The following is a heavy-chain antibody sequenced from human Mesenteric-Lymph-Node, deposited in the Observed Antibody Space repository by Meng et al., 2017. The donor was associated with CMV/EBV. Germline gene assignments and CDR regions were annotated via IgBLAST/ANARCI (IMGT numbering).Heavy chain of an antibody. Sequence: GGSLKISCAASGFTFSSYYMNWIRQAPGKGLEWVSYISSSGSTIYYADSVKGRFTIFRDNAKNSLYLQMNSLRAEDTAVYYCAREGSGYYFDYWGQGTLVTVSS. CDR3: AREGSGYYFDY. D-gene: IGHD3-22*01. CDR1: GFTFSSYY. J-gene: IGHJ4*02. V-gene: IGHV3-11*04. CDR2: ISSSGSTI.